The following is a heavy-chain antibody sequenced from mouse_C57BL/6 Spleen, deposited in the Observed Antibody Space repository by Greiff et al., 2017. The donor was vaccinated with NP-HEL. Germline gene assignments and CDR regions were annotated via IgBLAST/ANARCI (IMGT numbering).Heavy chain of an antibody. J-gene: IGHJ4*01. CDR1: GYTFTSYW. D-gene: IGHD2-2*01. CDR3: ARDGYGNAMDY. V-gene: IGHV1-52*01. CDR2: IDPSDSET. Sequence: QVQLQQPGAELVRPGSSVKLSCKASGYTFTSYWMHWVKQRPIQGLEWIGNIDPSDSETHYNQKFKDKATLTVDKSSSTAYMQLSSLTSEDSAVYYCARDGYGNAMDYWGQGTSVTVSS.